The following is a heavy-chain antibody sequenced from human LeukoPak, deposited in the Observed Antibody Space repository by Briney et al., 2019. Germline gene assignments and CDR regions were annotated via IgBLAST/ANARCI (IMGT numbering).Heavy chain of an antibody. CDR1: GFTFSNYA. Sequence: GGSVRLSCAASGFTFSNYAMFWVRQAPGKGLEWVSAIGGSGSSTYYADSVKGRFTVSRDNSKNTLYLQMNSLRAEDTAVYYCAKDRGDFWSGYGYAFDIWGQGTMVTVSS. J-gene: IGHJ3*02. CDR2: IGGSGSST. D-gene: IGHD3-3*01. V-gene: IGHV3-23*01. CDR3: AKDRGDFWSGYGYAFDI.